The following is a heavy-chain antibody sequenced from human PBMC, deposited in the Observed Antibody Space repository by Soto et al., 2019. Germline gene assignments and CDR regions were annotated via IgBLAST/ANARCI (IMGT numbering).Heavy chain of an antibody. J-gene: IGHJ6*02. CDR1: GGTFSSYT. CDR3: AREAAMALYYYYGMDV. CDR2: IIPILGIA. V-gene: IGHV1-69*08. D-gene: IGHD5-18*01. Sequence: QVQLVQSGAEVKKPGSSVKVSCKASGGTFSSYTISWVRQAPGQGLEWMGRIIPILGIANYAQKFQGRVTITADKSTSTAYMALSSLRSEDTAVYYCAREAAMALYYYYGMDVWGQGTTVTVSS.